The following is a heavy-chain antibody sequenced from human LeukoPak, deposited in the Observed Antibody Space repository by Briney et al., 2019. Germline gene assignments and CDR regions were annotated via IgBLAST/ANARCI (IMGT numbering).Heavy chain of an antibody. CDR2: TKKTGDT. J-gene: IGHJ4*02. D-gene: IGHD1-1*01. CDR1: GVSIENTGYF. V-gene: IGHV4-39*07. Sequence: KPSDTLSLTCTVSGVSIENTGYFWAWIRQLPGKGLEWIGHTKKTGDTYYSPSLKSRVIISVDTSKNQFSLKLNSVTAADTAVYYCAGPTYMSATGYFDYWGQGILVTVSS. CDR3: AGPTYMSATGYFDY.